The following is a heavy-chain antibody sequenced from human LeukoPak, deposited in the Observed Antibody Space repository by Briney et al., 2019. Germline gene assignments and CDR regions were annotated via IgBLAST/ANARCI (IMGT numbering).Heavy chain of an antibody. D-gene: IGHD2-21*02. Sequence: PGGSLRLSCAASGFTFSSYGMHWVRQAPGKGLEWVAVISYDGSNKYYADSVKGRFTISRDSSKDTLYLQMNSLRAEDTAVYYCAKQYGDHYWYFDLWGRGTLVTVSS. V-gene: IGHV3-30*18. J-gene: IGHJ2*01. CDR2: ISYDGSNK. CDR1: GFTFSSYG. CDR3: AKQYGDHYWYFDL.